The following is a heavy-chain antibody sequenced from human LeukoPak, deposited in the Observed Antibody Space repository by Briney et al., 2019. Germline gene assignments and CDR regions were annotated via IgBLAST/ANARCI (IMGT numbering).Heavy chain of an antibody. CDR3: ARAEGSGWYLLYYYYMDV. Sequence: SETLSLTCTVSGYSISSGYYWGWIRQLPGKGLEWIGSIYHSGSTYYNPSLKSRVTISVDTSKNQFSLKLSSVTAADTAVYYCARAEGSGWYLLYYYYMDVWGKGTTVTISS. J-gene: IGHJ6*03. CDR2: IYHSGST. D-gene: IGHD6-19*01. V-gene: IGHV4-38-2*02. CDR1: GYSISSGYY.